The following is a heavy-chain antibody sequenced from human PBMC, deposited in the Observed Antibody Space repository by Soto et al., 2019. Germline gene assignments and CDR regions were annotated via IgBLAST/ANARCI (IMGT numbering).Heavy chain of an antibody. Sequence: QVQLVESGGGVVQPGRSLRLSCAASGFTFSSYGMHWVRQAPGKGLEWVAVISYDGSNKYYADSVKGRFTISRDNSKNTLYLQMNSLRAEDTAVYYCAKMGVRVRGVMGDWGQGTLVTVSS. CDR2: ISYDGSNK. J-gene: IGHJ4*02. CDR3: AKMGVRVRGVMGD. V-gene: IGHV3-30*18. CDR1: GFTFSSYG. D-gene: IGHD3-10*01.